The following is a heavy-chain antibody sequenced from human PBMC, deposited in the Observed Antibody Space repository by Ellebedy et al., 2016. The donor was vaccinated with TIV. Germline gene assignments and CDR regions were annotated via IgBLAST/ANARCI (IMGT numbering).Heavy chain of an antibody. J-gene: IGHJ4*02. V-gene: IGHV3-20*04. CDR3: ARWADTAMVPGFDY. Sequence: GESLKISCAASGFTFDDYGMSWVRQAPGKGLEWVSGINWNGGSTGYADSVKGRFTISRDNAKNSLYLQMNSLRAEDTALYYCARWADTAMVPGFDYWGQGTLVTVSS. D-gene: IGHD5-18*01. CDR2: INWNGGST. CDR1: GFTFDDYG.